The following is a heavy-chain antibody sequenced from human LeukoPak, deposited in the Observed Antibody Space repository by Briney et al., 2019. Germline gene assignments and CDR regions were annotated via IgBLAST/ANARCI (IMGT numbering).Heavy chain of an antibody. CDR2: LIPIFDTV. CDR3: ARDFSSWYERPHTGFDY. V-gene: IGHV1-69*13. D-gene: IGHD6-13*01. J-gene: IGHJ4*02. Sequence: GASVKVSCKASGGTFSTFAISWVRQAPGQGLEWMGGLIPIFDTVNYAQKFQGRVTITADESTSTAYMELSSLRSEDTAVYYCARDFSSWYERPHTGFDYWGQGTLVTVSS. CDR1: GGTFSTFA.